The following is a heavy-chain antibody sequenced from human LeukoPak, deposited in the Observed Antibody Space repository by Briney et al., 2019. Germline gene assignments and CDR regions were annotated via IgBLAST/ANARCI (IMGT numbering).Heavy chain of an antibody. CDR3: ARDKWLTTTHYFDY. J-gene: IGHJ4*02. CDR2: ISSSSSYI. V-gene: IGHV3-21*05. Sequence: PGGSLRLSCAASGFTFSSYEMNWVRQAPGKGLEWVSYISSSSSYIYYADSVNGRFTTPRDNAKNSVYLQMNSLRAEDTPVYYCARDKWLTTTHYFDYWGQGTLVTVSS. CDR1: GFTFSSYE. D-gene: IGHD4-11*01.